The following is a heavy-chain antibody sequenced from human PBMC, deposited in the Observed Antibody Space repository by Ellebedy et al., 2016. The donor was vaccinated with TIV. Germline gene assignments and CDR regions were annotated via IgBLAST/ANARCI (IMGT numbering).Heavy chain of an antibody. J-gene: IGHJ4*02. D-gene: IGHD5-12*01. Sequence: GESLKISCAASGFTVSSNYMSWVRQAPGKGLEWVSVIYSGGSTYYADSVKGRFTISRDNSKNTLYLQMNSLRDEDTAVYYCAREVWGYIVATHTDYWGQGTLVTVSS. CDR1: GFTVSSNY. V-gene: IGHV3-66*01. CDR2: IYSGGST. CDR3: AREVWGYIVATHTDY.